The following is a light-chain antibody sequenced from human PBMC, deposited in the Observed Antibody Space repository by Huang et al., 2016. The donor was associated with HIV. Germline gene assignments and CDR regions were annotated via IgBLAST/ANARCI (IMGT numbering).Light chain of an antibody. CDR2: DAS. CDR1: QSVSSY. CDR3: QHRSNWPRLT. J-gene: IGKJ4*01. V-gene: IGKV3-11*01. Sequence: EIVLTQSPATLSLSPGERATLSCRASQSVSSYLAWYQQKPGQAPRLLIYDASSRAAGIPARCRGSGSGTDVTLTISGLGPEDIAVYYCQHRSNWPRLTFGGGTKVEIK.